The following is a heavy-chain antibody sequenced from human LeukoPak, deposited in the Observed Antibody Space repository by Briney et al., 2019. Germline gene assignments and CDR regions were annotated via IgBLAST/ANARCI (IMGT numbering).Heavy chain of an antibody. V-gene: IGHV3-48*03. J-gene: IGHJ4*02. CDR2: ISSSGNTI. CDR1: GFTFTNSE. CDR3: ARGQLDDY. D-gene: IGHD6-13*01. Sequence: PGGSLRLSCAASGFTFTNSEMNWVRQAPGKGLEWVSYISSSGNTIYYADSVKGRFTISRDNAKNTLYLQMNSLRAEDTAVYYCARGQLDDYWGQGTLVTVSS.